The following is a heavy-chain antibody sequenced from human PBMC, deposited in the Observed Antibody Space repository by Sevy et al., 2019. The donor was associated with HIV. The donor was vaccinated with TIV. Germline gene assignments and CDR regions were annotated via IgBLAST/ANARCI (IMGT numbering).Heavy chain of an antibody. Sequence: GGSLRLSCVVSGFTFSDYAMHWVRQAPGKGLEWVAVISYDGRKQYYADSMKGRFTISRDNSRNRLSLQVNSLRNEDTAVYYCARANYGTTSYFDYWGQGTPVTVSS. D-gene: IGHD3-10*01. CDR3: ARANYGTTSYFDY. V-gene: IGHV3-30*04. J-gene: IGHJ4*02. CDR1: GFTFSDYA. CDR2: ISYDGRKQ.